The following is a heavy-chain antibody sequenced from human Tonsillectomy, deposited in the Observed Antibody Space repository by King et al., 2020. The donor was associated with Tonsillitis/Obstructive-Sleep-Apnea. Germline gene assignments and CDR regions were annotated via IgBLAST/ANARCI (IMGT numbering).Heavy chain of an antibody. CDR2: IFYSGNT. CDR1: GDFITSSNFY. CDR3: ARHRDTALGPFNY. Sequence: QLQGSGPGLVKPSETLSLTCSVSGDFITSSNFYWSWIRQPPGKGLEWIGSIFYSGNTFYNPSLKTRVSMSVDTSKNQFSLNLSSVTAADTAVYYCARHRDTALGPFNYWGQGTPVTVSS. V-gene: IGHV4-39*01. D-gene: IGHD5-18*01. J-gene: IGHJ4*02.